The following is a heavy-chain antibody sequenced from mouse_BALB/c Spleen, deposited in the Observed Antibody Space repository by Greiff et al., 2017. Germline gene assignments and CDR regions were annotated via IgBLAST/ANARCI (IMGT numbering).Heavy chain of an antibody. Sequence: VQLQQSGAELMKPGASVKISCKATGYTFSSYWIEWVKQRPGHGLEWIGEILPGSGSTNYNEKFKGKATFTADTSSNTAYMQLSSLTSEDSAVYYCARGFDDGYYGGYAMDYWGQGTSVTVSS. CDR3: ARGFDDGYYGGYAMDY. D-gene: IGHD2-3*01. CDR1: GYTFSSYW. J-gene: IGHJ4*01. CDR2: ILPGSGST. V-gene: IGHV1-9*01.